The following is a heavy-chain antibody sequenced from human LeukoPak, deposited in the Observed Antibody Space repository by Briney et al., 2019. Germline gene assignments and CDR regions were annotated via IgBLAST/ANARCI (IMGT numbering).Heavy chain of an antibody. J-gene: IGHJ4*02. CDR2: ITNGGVTP. Sequence: GGSLRLSCAASGFTFGSYAMSWVRQTPGKSLEWVSIITNGGVTPYYADSVRGRFTISRDNSKNMLYLQMNSLGAEDTAVYYCVKLSSGSGSKFAFDSWGQGTLVTVSS. CDR3: VKLSSGSGSKFAFDS. D-gene: IGHD6-19*01. V-gene: IGHV3-23*01. CDR1: GFTFGSYA.